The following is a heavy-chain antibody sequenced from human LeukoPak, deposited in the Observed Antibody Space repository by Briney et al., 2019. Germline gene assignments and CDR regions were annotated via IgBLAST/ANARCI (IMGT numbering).Heavy chain of an antibody. CDR1: GFTFKTYS. D-gene: IGHD6-13*01. J-gene: IGHJ5*02. CDR3: AREGSSSWGNWFDP. CDR2: ISSSSSTV. V-gene: IGHV3-48*04. Sequence: GGSLRLSCVASGFTFKTYSMNWVRQAPGKGLEWLAYISSSSSTVFYADSVKGRFTISRDNAKNSLYLQMNSLRAEDTAVYYCAREGSSSWGNWFDPWGQGTLVTVSS.